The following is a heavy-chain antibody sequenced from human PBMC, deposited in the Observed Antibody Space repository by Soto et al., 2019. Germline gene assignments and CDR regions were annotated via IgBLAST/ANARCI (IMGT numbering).Heavy chain of an antibody. D-gene: IGHD2-2*01. V-gene: IGHV1-69*08. CDR3: ARDGSKVVPAARDAFDI. CDR2: IIPILGIA. CDR1: GGTFSSYT. J-gene: IGHJ3*02. Sequence: QVQLVQSGAEVKKPGSSVKVSCKASGGTFSSYTISWVRQAPGQGLEWMGRIIPILGIANYAQKFQGRVTITADKTTSTAYMELSSLRSEDTAVYYCARDGSKVVPAARDAFDIWGQGTMVTVSS.